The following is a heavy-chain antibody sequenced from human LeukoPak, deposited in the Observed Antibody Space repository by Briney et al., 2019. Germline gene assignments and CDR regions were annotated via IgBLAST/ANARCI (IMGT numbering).Heavy chain of an antibody. CDR2: MSGSVAST. CDR1: GFTFSSYA. D-gene: IGHD3-10*01. Sequence: PGGPLRLSCAASGFTFSSYAMSWVRQAPGKGLEWVSGMSGSVASTYYADSVKGRFTISRDNSKNTLYLQMNSLRAEDTAVYYCAKVGYGSGSYLTIHDNEVASFDYWGQGTLVTVSS. J-gene: IGHJ4*02. V-gene: IGHV3-23*01. CDR3: AKVGYGSGSYLTIHDNEVASFDY.